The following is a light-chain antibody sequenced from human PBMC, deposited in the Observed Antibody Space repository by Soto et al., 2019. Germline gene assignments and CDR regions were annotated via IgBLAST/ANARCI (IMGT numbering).Light chain of an antibody. CDR3: SSFTSSITYV. Sequence: SVLTQPASVSGSPGQSITISCTGTSSDVGGYNSVSWYRQDPGKAPTLMIYDVTNRPSGVSNRFSGSKSGNTASLTISGLQAEDEADYYCSSFTSSITYVFGTGT. CDR1: SSDVGGYNS. V-gene: IGLV2-14*01. CDR2: DVT. J-gene: IGLJ1*01.